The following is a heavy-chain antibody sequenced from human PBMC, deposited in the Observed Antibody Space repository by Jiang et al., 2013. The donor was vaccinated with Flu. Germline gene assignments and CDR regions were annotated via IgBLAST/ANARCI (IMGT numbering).Heavy chain of an antibody. CDR1: GGSFSGYY. D-gene: IGHD3-10*01. CDR2: INHSGST. CDR3: ARGVLLWFGESRGYYFDY. Sequence: AVYGGSFSGYYWSWIRQPPGKGLEWIGEINHSGSTNYNPSLKSRVTISVDTSKNQFSLKLSSVTAADTAVYYCARGVLLWFGESRGYYFDYWGQGTLVTVSS. V-gene: IGHV4-34*01. J-gene: IGHJ4*02.